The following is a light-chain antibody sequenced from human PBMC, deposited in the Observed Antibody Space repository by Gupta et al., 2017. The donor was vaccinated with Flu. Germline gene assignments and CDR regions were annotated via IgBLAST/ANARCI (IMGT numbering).Light chain of an antibody. CDR2: EVT. CDR1: SSDVGSYNY. J-gene: IGLJ1*01. V-gene: IGLV2-14*01. Sequence: QSALTHPASVSGSLGQSITISCTGTSSDVGSYNYVSWYQQHPGRAPKLILYEVTNRPSGVSNRFSGSKSANTASLTICGLRAEDEADYYCSSYTSSNNRVFGIGTRVAVL. CDR3: SSYTSSNNRV.